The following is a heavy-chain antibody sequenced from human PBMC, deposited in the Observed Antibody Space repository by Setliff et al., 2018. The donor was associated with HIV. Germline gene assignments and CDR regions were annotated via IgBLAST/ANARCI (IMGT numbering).Heavy chain of an antibody. CDR1: SSSTHY. D-gene: IGHD2-2*01. V-gene: IGHV3-7*01. Sequence: SSSTHYWGWFRQPPGKGLEWVANIKQDGSEKYYADSVKGRFTISRDNAKSSLYLQINSLRAEDTAVYYCARELQLHTPPYCYPMDVWGNGTTVTVSS. CDR3: ARELQLHTPPYCYPMDV. CDR2: IKQDGSEK. J-gene: IGHJ6*03.